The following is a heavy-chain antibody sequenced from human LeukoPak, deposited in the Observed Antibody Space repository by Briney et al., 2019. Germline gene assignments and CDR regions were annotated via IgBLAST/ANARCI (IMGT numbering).Heavy chain of an antibody. Sequence: SVKVSCKASGGTFSSYAISWVRQAPGQGLEWMGRIIPIFGTANYAQKFQGRVTITTDESTSTAYMELSSLRSEDTAVYYCAREGYCSSTSCSYDWFDPWGQGTLVTVSS. V-gene: IGHV1-69*05. D-gene: IGHD2-2*01. CDR3: AREGYCSSTSCSYDWFDP. CDR2: IIPIFGTA. CDR1: GGTFSSYA. J-gene: IGHJ5*02.